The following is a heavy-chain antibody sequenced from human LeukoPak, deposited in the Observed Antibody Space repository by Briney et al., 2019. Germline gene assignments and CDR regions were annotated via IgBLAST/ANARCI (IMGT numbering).Heavy chain of an antibody. D-gene: IGHD1-26*01. CDR3: ARRSGSYLSHAFDI. V-gene: IGHV3-21*01. CDR1: GLTFSSYS. J-gene: IGHJ3*02. CDR2: ISSSSSYI. Sequence: PGGSLRLSCAASGLTFSSYSMNWVRQAPGKGLEWVSSISSSSSYIYYADSVKGRFTISRDNAKNSLYLQMNSLRAEDTAVYYCARRSGSYLSHAFDIWGQGTMVTVSS.